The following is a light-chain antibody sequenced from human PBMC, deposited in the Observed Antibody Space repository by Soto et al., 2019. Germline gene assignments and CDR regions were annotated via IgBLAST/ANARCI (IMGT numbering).Light chain of an antibody. CDR1: QSISSW. CDR3: QQYNSYSQGT. V-gene: IGKV1-5*01. Sequence: DIQMTQSPSTLSASVGDRVTITCRASQSISSWLAWYQQKPGKAPKLLIYDASSLESGVPSRFSGSGSGTEFTLTISSLQPDDFATYYCQQYNSYSQGTFGQGTKVEIX. J-gene: IGKJ1*01. CDR2: DAS.